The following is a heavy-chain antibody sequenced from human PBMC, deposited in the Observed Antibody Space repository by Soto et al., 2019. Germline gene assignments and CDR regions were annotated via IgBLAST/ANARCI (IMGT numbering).Heavy chain of an antibody. D-gene: IGHD5-12*01. Sequence: SAGMVRRCSSFGSRPRLHPGKGLEWCGYIYSSGSTNYNTSLKRRVTISVDTSKKQFSLKLSSVTAADTAVYYCARVERVGVATIRFALAIFCQGPLVT. V-gene: IGHV4-61*01. CDR3: ARVERVGVATIRFALAI. J-gene: IGHJ3*02. CDR2: IYSSGST. CDR1: AGMVRRCSSF.